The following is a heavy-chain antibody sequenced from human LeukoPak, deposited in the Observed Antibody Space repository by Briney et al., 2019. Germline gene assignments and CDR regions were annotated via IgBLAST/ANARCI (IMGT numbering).Heavy chain of an antibody. J-gene: IGHJ6*02. D-gene: IGHD3-10*01. V-gene: IGHV4-59*08. CDR2: VSYTGST. CDR3: PRQYGSGGYYAMDV. Sequence: SETLSLTCNVSGGSFSNDYWSWIRQPPGKGLEGIGYVSYTGSTKYSPALESRVTISADPSKNQIAPKLSSGTAAATAVYYCPRQYGSGGYYAMDVWGQGTSVTVSS. CDR1: GGSFSNDY.